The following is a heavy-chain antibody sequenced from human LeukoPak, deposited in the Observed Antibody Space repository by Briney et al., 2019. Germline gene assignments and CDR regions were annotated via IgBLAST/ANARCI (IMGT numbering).Heavy chain of an antibody. CDR3: ARDVGGVIASSHL. D-gene: IGHD3-16*02. Sequence: TSVKVSCKASGGTFSSYAISWVRQAPGQGLEWMGGIIPIFGTANYAQKFQGRVTITTDESTSTAYMELSSLRSEDTAVYYCARDVGGVIASSHLGGQGTLVTVSS. J-gene: IGHJ4*02. V-gene: IGHV1-69*05. CDR2: IIPIFGTA. CDR1: GGTFSSYA.